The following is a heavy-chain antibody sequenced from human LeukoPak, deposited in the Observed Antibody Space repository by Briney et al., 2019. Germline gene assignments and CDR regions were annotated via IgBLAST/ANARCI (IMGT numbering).Heavy chain of an antibody. CDR2: ISGSDPTV. D-gene: IGHD1-26*01. J-gene: IGHJ5*02. CDR1: GFTFRTYE. Sequence: PGGSLRLSCVASGFTFRTYEMNWVRQAPGKGLEWVSYISGSDPTVYYADSVRGRFTISRDNAKNSLYLQMNSLRAEDTAVYYCARDKIGYYRWFDPGGQGTLVTVSS. V-gene: IGHV3-48*03. CDR3: ARDKIGYYRWFDP.